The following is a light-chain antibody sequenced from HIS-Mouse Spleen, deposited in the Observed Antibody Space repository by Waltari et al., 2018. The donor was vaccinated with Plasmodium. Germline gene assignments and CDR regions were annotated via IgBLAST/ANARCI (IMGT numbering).Light chain of an antibody. CDR3: CSYAGSSTWV. J-gene: IGLJ3*02. V-gene: IGLV2-23*01. Sequence: QSALTQPASVSGSPGQSITISCTGTRSDVGRYNLVSCYQQHPGKAPKLMIYEGSKRPSGVSNRFSGSKSGNTASLTISGLQAEDEADYYCCSYAGSSTWVFGGGTKLTVL. CDR1: RSDVGRYNL. CDR2: EGS.